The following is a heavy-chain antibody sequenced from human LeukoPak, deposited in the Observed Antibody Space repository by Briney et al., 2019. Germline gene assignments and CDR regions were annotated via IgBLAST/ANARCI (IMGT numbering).Heavy chain of an antibody. J-gene: IGHJ4*02. CDR3: ARESVITPYYFDY. Sequence: ASVKVSCKTSGYTFRDYYLHWVRQAPGQGLEWLGWVKPSNGATSYKENFQGRVTLSTDLPTGTAYMELNSLMSDDTAVYYCARESVITPYYFDYWGQGTLVTVSS. D-gene: IGHD3-10*01. CDR2: VKPSNGAT. V-gene: IGHV1-2*02. CDR1: GYTFRDYY.